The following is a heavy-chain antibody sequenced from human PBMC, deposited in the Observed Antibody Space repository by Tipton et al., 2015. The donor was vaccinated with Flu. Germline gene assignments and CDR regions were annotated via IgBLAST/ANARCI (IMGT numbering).Heavy chain of an antibody. CDR2: MWSDGGNE. Sequence: SLRLSCIASGFTFDYYGMHWVRQAPGRGLQWVAFMWSDGGNEKYADVVKGRFTISRDISENTLYLQMDSLKDEDTAFYYCAKDLHFWSACDHWGQGALVTVSS. CDR1: GFTFDYYG. CDR3: AKDLHFWSACDH. D-gene: IGHD3-3*02. J-gene: IGHJ4*02. V-gene: IGHV3-33*04.